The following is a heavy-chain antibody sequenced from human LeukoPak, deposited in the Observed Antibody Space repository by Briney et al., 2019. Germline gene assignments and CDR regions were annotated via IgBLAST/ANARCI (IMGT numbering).Heavy chain of an antibody. Sequence: GGSLRLSCAVSGITLSNYGMSWVRQAPGKGLEWVAGLSGSGGGTNYADSVQGRFTISRDNPKNTLYLQMNSLRAEDTALYFCAKRGVVIRVFLVGFHKEAYYFDSWGQGALVTVSS. J-gene: IGHJ4*02. CDR3: AKRGVVIRVFLVGFHKEAYYFDS. V-gene: IGHV3-23*01. D-gene: IGHD3-10*01. CDR1: GITLSNYG. CDR2: LSGSGGGT.